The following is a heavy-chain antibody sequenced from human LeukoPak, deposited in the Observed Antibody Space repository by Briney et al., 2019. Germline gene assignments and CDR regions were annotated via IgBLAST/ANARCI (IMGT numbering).Heavy chain of an antibody. V-gene: IGHV3-73*01. CDR1: GFTFSGSA. Sequence: GGSLRLSCAASGFTFSGSAMHWVRQASGKGLEWVGRIRSKANSYATAYAASVKVRITISRDDSKNTAYLQMNSLKTEDTAVYYCTRHGPDYYDSSGYWSRHFDYWGQGTLVTVSS. CDR3: TRHGPDYYDSSGYWSRHFDY. CDR2: IRSKANSYAT. D-gene: IGHD3-22*01. J-gene: IGHJ4*02.